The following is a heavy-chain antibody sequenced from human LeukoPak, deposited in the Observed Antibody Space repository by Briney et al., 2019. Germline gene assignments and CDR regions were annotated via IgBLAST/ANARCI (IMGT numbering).Heavy chain of an antibody. Sequence: GGSLRLSCAASGFTVSSNYMSWGRQAPGKGLEWVSVIYSGGSTYYADSVKGRFTISRDNSKNTLYLQMNSLRAEDTAVYYCARSGIAAGWDTRIHGDYWGQGTLVTVSS. CDR2: IYSGGST. CDR3: ARSGIAAGWDTRIHGDY. V-gene: IGHV3-66*01. CDR1: GFTVSSNY. J-gene: IGHJ4*02. D-gene: IGHD6-13*01.